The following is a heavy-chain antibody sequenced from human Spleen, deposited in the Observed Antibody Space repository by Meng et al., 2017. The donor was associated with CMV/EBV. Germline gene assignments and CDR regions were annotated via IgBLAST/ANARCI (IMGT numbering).Heavy chain of an antibody. CDR1: GGSISNYY. Sequence: GSLRLSCTVSGGSISNYYWSWIRQPPGKGLEWIGYIYYSGSTNYNPSLKSRVTISVDTSKNQFSLKLSSVTAADTAVYYCARGGSWFDPWGPGTLVTVSS. CDR2: IYYSGST. J-gene: IGHJ5*02. CDR3: ARGGSWFDP. D-gene: IGHD1-26*01. V-gene: IGHV4-59*01.